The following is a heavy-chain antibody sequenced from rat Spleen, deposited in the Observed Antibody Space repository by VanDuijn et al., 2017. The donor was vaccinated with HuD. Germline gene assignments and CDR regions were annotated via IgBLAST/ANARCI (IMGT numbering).Heavy chain of an antibody. D-gene: IGHD1-6*01. Sequence: EVQLVESDGGLVQPGRSLKLSCAASGFTFSDYYMAWVRQAPTKGLEWVATISYDGSTTYYRDSVKGRFTISRDNAESTLYLQMDSLRSEATATYYCASLMYTPDYLGVMDAWGQGVMVTVSS. J-gene: IGHJ2*01. V-gene: IGHV5-29*01. CDR1: GFTFSDYY. CDR2: ISYDGSTT. CDR3: ASLMYTPDYLGVMDA.